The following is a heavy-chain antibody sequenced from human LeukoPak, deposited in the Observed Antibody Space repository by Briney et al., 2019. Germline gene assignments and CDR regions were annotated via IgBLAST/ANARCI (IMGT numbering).Heavy chain of an antibody. Sequence: ASVKVSCKASGYTFTSYAMNWVRQAPGRGLEWMGWFNTNTGNPTYAQGFTGRFVFSLDTSVSTAYLQISSLKAEDTAVYYCARDLFSWSSGSLQLYYYMDVWGKGTTVTISS. J-gene: IGHJ6*03. CDR2: FNTNTGNP. CDR1: GYTFTSYA. V-gene: IGHV7-4-1*02. CDR3: ARDLFSWSSGSLQLYYYMDV. D-gene: IGHD6-19*01.